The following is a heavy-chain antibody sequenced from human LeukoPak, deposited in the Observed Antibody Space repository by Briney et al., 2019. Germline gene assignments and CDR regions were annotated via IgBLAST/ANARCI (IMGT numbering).Heavy chain of an antibody. D-gene: IGHD3-16*02. CDR1: GGSISSYY. Sequence: SETLSLTCTVSGGSISSYYWSWIRQPPGKGLEWIGYIYYSGSTNYNPSLKSRVTISVDTTKNQFSLKLSSVTAADTAVYYCARHPIYYDYVWGSYRPWYFDYWGQGTLVTVSS. J-gene: IGHJ4*02. CDR3: ARHPIYYDYVWGSYRPWYFDY. V-gene: IGHV4-59*08. CDR2: IYYSGST.